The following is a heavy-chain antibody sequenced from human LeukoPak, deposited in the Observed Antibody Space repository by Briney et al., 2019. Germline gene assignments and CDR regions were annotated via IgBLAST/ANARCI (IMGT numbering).Heavy chain of an antibody. CDR1: GFSFNDAW. CDR3: TTDTRRVVVPK. V-gene: IGHV3-15*01. D-gene: IGHD2-15*01. Sequence: GGSLRLSCAASGFSFNDAWMSWVRQAPGKGLEWVGRIKRKADGGTTDYAAPVKGRFTISRDDSKTSLYLQMNNLRTEDTAVYYCTTDTRRVVVPKWGQGTLVTVSS. CDR2: IKRKADGGTT. J-gene: IGHJ4*02.